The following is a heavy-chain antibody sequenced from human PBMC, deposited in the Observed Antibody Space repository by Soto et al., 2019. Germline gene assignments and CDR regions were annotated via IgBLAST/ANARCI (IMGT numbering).Heavy chain of an antibody. Sequence: QMQLVQSGPEVKKPGTSVKVSCKASGFTFTSSAMQWVRQARGQRLEWIGWIVVGSGNTNYAQKFQERVTITRDMSPSTAYMELSILRSEDTAVYYCAAEPYGDYAAWYFDLWGRGTLVTVSS. D-gene: IGHD4-17*01. CDR1: GFTFTSSA. V-gene: IGHV1-58*02. J-gene: IGHJ2*01. CDR2: IVVGSGNT. CDR3: AAEPYGDYAAWYFDL.